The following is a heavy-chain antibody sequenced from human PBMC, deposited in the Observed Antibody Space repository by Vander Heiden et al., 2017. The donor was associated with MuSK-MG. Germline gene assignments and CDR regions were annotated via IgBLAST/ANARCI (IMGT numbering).Heavy chain of an antibody. CDR1: GFTFDDYA. CDR2: MSWNSGSI. Sequence: EVRLVESGGALVQPGRSLRLSCAASGFTFDDYAMHWVRQVPGKGPEWVAGMSWNSGSIDYADSVKGRFIISRDNAKSSLFLQMNSLRVEDTAYDDGAKGDGGWNRVFCESWGHGSLGIVS. D-gene: IGHD3-16*01. CDR3: AKGDGGWNRVFCES. J-gene: IGHJ5*01. V-gene: IGHV3-9*01.